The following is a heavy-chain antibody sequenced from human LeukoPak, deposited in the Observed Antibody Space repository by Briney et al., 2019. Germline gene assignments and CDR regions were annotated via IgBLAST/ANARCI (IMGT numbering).Heavy chain of an antibody. Sequence: PSETLSFTCTVSGGSISSYYRSWIRQPPGKGLEWIGYIYYSGSTNYNPSLKSRVTISVDTSKNQFSLKLNSLTAADTARHCCAGGPTVRDMFVCGKGTTVTVSS. CDR2: IYYSGST. V-gene: IGHV4-59*01. J-gene: IGHJ6*03. D-gene: IGHD4-11*01. CDR1: GGSISSYY. CDR3: AGGPTVRDMFV.